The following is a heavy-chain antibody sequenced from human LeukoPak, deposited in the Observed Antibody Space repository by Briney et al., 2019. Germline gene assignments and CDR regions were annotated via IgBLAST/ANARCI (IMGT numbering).Heavy chain of an antibody. V-gene: IGHV1-46*01. Sequence: ASVKVSCKASGYTFTSYYMHWVRQAPGQGLEWMGIINPSGGSTSYAQKFQGRVTMTRDTSTSTVYMELSSLRSEDTALYYCARDKKNCGGDCYLGRAFDIWGQGTMVTVSS. D-gene: IGHD2-21*02. CDR1: GYTFTSYY. J-gene: IGHJ3*02. CDR3: ARDKKNCGGDCYLGRAFDI. CDR2: INPSGGST.